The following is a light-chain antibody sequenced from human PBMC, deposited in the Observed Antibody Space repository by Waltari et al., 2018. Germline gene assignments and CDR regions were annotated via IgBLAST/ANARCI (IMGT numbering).Light chain of an antibody. CDR1: QNLLYTSNNKNS. V-gene: IGKV4-1*01. CDR2: WAS. J-gene: IGKJ1*01. CDR3: QQYYSIPWT. Sequence: DILMTQSPDSLAVSLGERATLNCKSSQNLLYTSNNKNSLAWYQQKPGQPPKMLIYWASTRQAGVPDRFGGSGSGTDFTLTMSSLQAEDVALYYCQQYYSIPWTFGQGTKVEIK.